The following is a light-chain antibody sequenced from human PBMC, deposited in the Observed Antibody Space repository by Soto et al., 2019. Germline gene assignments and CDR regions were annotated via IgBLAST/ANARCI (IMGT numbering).Light chain of an antibody. CDR3: QQYGNSPRT. Sequence: EIVLTQSPGTLSLSPGERATLSCRASQSVSSSYLAWYQQKPGQAPRLLIYGTSSRATGIADRFSGSGSGTDFTLIISRLEPEDFAVYYCQQYGNSPRTCRQGTKVVIK. V-gene: IGKV3-20*01. CDR1: QSVSSSY. J-gene: IGKJ1*01. CDR2: GTS.